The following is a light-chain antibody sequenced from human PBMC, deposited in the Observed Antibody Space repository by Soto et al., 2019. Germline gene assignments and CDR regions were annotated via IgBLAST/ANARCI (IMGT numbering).Light chain of an antibody. CDR3: SSYTSTTLI. CDR2: EVN. CDR1: SSDVGGYNY. Sequence: QPVLTQPASVSGSPGQSITISCTGTSSDVGGYNYVSWYQQHPGKAPKLMIYEVNNRPSGVSNRFSGSKSGNTASLTISGLQAEDEADYYCSSYTSTTLIFGGGTQLTVL. J-gene: IGLJ2*01. V-gene: IGLV2-14*01.